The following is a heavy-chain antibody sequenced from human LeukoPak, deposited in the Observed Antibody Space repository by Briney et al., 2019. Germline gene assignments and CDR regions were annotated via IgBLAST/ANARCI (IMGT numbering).Heavy chain of an antibody. CDR3: ARAQDFSDSSGPNYLDF. CDR1: GYSLSSGFF. V-gene: IGHV4-38-2*02. J-gene: IGHJ4*02. Sequence: SETLSLTCTVSGYSLSSGFFCDWIRQSPGKGLEWIGSFSHRGGSYHNPSLKSRVTISVDTSKNQFSLKLLSVTAADTAVYYCARAQDFSDSSGPNYLDFWGQGILATVSS. CDR2: FSHRGGS. D-gene: IGHD3-22*01.